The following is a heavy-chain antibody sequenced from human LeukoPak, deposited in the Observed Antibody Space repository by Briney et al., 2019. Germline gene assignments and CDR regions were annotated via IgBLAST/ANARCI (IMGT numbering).Heavy chain of an antibody. CDR2: IYTSGST. Sequence: SETLSLTCTVSGGSISSYYWSWIRQPAGKGLEWIGRIYTSGSTNYNPSLKSRVTISVDKSKNQFSLKLSSVTAADTAVYYCASKRRGNWNDEGLGYWGQGTLVTVS. CDR3: ASKRRGNWNDEGLGY. CDR1: GGSISSYY. D-gene: IGHD1-1*01. V-gene: IGHV4-4*07. J-gene: IGHJ4*02.